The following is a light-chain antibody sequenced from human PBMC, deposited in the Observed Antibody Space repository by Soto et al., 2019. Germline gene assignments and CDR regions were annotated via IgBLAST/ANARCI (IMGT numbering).Light chain of an antibody. V-gene: IGLV2-11*01. CDR1: SSDVGGYNY. CDR3: CSYAGSYV. Sequence: QSALTQPRSVSGSPGQSVTISCTGTSSDVGGYNYVSWYQQHPGKAPKLVIYDVSKRPSGVPDRFSGSKSGNTASLSISGLQAEDEAEYYCCSYAGSYVFGTGTKVTVL. CDR2: DVS. J-gene: IGLJ1*01.